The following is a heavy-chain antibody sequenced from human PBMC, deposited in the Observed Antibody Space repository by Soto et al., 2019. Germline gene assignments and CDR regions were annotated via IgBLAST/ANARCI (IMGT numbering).Heavy chain of an antibody. J-gene: IGHJ6*02. CDR2: ISYDGSNK. V-gene: IGHV3-30-3*01. Sequence: LRLSCAASGFTFSSYAMHWVRQAPGKGLEWVAVISYDGSNKYYADSVKGRFTISRDNSKNTLYLQMNSLRAEDTAVYYCARDNGYSSSWPDYYYYYYGMDVWGQGTTVTVSS. D-gene: IGHD6-13*01. CDR1: GFTFSSYA. CDR3: ARDNGYSSSWPDYYYYYYGMDV.